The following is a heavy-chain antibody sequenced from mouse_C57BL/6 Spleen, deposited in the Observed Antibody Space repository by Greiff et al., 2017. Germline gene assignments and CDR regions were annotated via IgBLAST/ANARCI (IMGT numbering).Heavy chain of an antibody. CDR3: ARFRLNYAMDY. Sequence: VQLQQPGAELVRPGSSVKLSCKASGYTFTSYWMHWVKQRPIQGLEWIGNIDPSDSETHYNQKFKDKATLTVDKSSSTAYMQLSSLTSEDSAVYYCARFRLNYAMDYWGQGTSVTVSS. V-gene: IGHV1-52*01. D-gene: IGHD2-4*01. J-gene: IGHJ4*01. CDR1: GYTFTSYW. CDR2: IDPSDSET.